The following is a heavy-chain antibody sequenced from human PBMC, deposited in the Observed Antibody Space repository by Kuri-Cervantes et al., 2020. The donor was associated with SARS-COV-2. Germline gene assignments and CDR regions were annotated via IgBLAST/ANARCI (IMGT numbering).Heavy chain of an antibody. Sequence: GGSLRLSCAASGFTFSNAWMSWVRQAPGKGLEWVGRIKSKTDGGTTDYAAPVKGRFTISRDDSKTTLYLQMNSLKTEDTAVYYCTTDSITGPIMDVWGKGTMVTVSS. J-gene: IGHJ6*03. V-gene: IGHV3-15*01. CDR3: TTDSITGPIMDV. CDR1: GFTFSNAW. CDR2: IKSKTDGGTT. D-gene: IGHD1-20*01.